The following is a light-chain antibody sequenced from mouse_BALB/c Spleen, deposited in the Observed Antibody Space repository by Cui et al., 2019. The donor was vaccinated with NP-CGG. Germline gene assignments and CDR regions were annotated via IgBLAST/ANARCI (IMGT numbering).Light chain of an antibody. Sequence: QALVTQESALTTSPGETVTLTCRSSTGAVIISNYANWVQEKSDHLFTGLIGGTNNRVPGVPARFSGSLIGDKAALTITGAQTEDEAIYFCALWYSNHWVFGGGTKLTVL. CDR3: ALWYSNHWV. CDR1: TGAVIISNY. V-gene: IGLV1*01. J-gene: IGLJ1*01. CDR2: GTN.